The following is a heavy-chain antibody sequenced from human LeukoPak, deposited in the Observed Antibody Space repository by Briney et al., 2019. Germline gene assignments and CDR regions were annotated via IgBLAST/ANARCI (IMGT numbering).Heavy chain of an antibody. J-gene: IGHJ6*03. CDR2: IYYSGST. Sequence: PSETLSLTCTVSGGSISTYYWSWLRQPPGEGLEWFGYIYYSGSTNYNPSLKSRVTMSVDTSKNQFSLKLSSVTAADTAVYYCARASRLGIAALYYMDVWGKGTTVTVSS. CDR1: GGSISTYY. V-gene: IGHV4-59*01. CDR3: ARASRLGIAALYYMDV. D-gene: IGHD6-6*01.